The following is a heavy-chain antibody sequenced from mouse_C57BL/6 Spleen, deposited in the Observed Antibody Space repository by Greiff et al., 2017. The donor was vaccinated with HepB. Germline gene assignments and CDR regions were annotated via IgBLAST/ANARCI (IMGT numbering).Heavy chain of an antibody. CDR1: GNTFTSYW. V-gene: IGHV1-69*01. Sequence: QVQLQQPGAELVLPGASVKLSCKASGNTFTSYWLHGVKQRPGQGLEWIGEIDPSDSYTNYNQKFKGKSTLTVDKSSSTAYMQLSSLTSEDSAVYYCASQYGSSSGWSAHWAQGTLATVS. CDR3: ASQYGSSSGWSAH. J-gene: IGHJ3*01. D-gene: IGHD1-1*01. CDR2: IDPSDSYT.